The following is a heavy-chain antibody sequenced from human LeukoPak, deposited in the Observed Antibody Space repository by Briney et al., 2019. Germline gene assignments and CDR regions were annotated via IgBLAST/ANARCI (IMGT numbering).Heavy chain of an antibody. CDR2: ISGSSGYI. CDR1: GFTFSSYT. CDR3: ARSGSCDY. V-gene: IGHV3-21*01. J-gene: IGHJ4*02. Sequence: GGSLRLSCEASGFTFSSYTMNWVRQAPGKGLEWVSSISGSSGYIYYADSVKGRFTISRDNAKNSLYVQMNSLRAEDTAGYYCARSGSCDYWGQGILVTVSS. D-gene: IGHD1-26*01.